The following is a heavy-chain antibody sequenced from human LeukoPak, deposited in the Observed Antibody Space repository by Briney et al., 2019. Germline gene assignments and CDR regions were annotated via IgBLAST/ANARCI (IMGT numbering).Heavy chain of an antibody. J-gene: IGHJ3*02. CDR1: GGSISSSSYY. Sequence: SETLSLTCTVSGGSISSSSYYWGWIRQPPGKGLEWIGSIYYSGSTYYNPSLKSRVTISVDTSKNQFSLKLSSVTAADTAVYYCARLFPVQYTLSGSSPPAFDIWGQGTMVTVSS. V-gene: IGHV4-39*01. D-gene: IGHD1-26*01. CDR3: ARLFPVQYTLSGSSPPAFDI. CDR2: IYYSGST.